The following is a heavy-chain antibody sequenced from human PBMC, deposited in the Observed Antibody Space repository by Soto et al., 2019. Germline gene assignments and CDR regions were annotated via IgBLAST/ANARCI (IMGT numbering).Heavy chain of an antibody. Sequence: SETLSLTCAVSGGSISSSNWWSWIRQHPGKGLEWIGYIYYSGSTYYNPSLKSRITISISTSKNQFSLKLTSVTAADTAVYYCAREGGDGIDYWGQGTLVTVSS. CDR3: AREGGDGIDY. J-gene: IGHJ4*02. CDR2: IYYSGST. CDR1: GGSISSSNW. V-gene: IGHV4-31*11. D-gene: IGHD3-16*01.